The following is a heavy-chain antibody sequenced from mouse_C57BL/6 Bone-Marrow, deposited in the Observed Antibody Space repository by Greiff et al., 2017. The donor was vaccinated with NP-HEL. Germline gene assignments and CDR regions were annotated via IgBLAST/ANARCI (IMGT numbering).Heavy chain of an antibody. CDR1: GFTFTAYY. CDR3: ARSIYYDYADDPFYAMDY. D-gene: IGHD2-4*01. J-gene: IGHJ4*01. CDR2: IRNKANGYTT. Sequence: EVMLVESGGGLVQPGGSLSLSCAASGFTFTAYYMSWVRQPPGQALEWLGFIRNKANGYTTEYSASVKGRFTIYRDNSQSILYLQMTALRAEDSATYYCARSIYYDYADDPFYAMDYWGQGTSVTVSS. V-gene: IGHV7-3*01.